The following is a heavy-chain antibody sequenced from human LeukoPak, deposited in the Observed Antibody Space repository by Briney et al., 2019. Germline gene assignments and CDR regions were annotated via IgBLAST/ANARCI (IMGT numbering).Heavy chain of an antibody. Sequence: ASVKVSCKASGYTFTGYYMHWVRQAPGQGLEWMGWINPNSGGTNYAQKFQGWVTMTRDTSISTAYMELSRLRSDDTAVYYCAVGAKWELLGEEAFDIWGQGAMVTVSS. CDR3: AVGAKWELLGEEAFDI. CDR2: INPNSGGT. V-gene: IGHV1-2*04. J-gene: IGHJ3*02. CDR1: GYTFTGYY. D-gene: IGHD1-26*01.